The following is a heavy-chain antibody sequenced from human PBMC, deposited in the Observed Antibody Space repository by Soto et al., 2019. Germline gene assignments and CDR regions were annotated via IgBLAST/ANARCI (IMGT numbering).Heavy chain of an antibody. CDR3: AREAVVVPAADNQVYYYYYYMDV. Sequence: EVQLVESGGGVVQPGGSLRLSCAASGFTFSSYSMNWVRQAPGKGLEWVSYISSSSSTIYYADSVKGRFTISRDNAKNSLYLPMNSLRAEDTAVYYCAREAVVVPAADNQVYYYYYYMDVWGKGTTVTVSS. CDR2: ISSSSSTI. CDR1: GFTFSSYS. D-gene: IGHD2-2*01. J-gene: IGHJ6*03. V-gene: IGHV3-48*01.